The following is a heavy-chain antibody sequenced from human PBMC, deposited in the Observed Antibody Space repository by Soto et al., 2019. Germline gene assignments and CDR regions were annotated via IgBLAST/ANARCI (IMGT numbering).Heavy chain of an antibody. CDR2: ISYDGSNK. V-gene: IGHV3-30*18. CDR3: AKDRGFYYMDV. D-gene: IGHD3-10*01. Sequence: QVQLVESGGGVVQPGRSLRLSCAASGFTFSSYGMHCVRQAPGKGLEWVAVISYDGSNKYYADSVKGRFTISRDNSKNTLYLQMNSLRAEDTAVYYCAKDRGFYYMDVWGKGTTVTVSS. CDR1: GFTFSSYG. J-gene: IGHJ6*03.